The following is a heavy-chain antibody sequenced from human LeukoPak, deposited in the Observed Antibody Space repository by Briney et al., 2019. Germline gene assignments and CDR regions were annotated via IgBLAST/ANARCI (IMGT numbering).Heavy chain of an antibody. CDR3: ARGLLDPSLRDYYGMDV. D-gene: IGHD3-10*01. J-gene: IGHJ6*02. V-gene: IGHV3-53*01. Sequence: GGSLRLSCAASGFTVSSNYMSWVRQAPGKGLEWVSVIYSGGSTYYADSVKGRFTISRDNSKNTLYLQMNSLRAGDTAVYYCARGLLDPSLRDYYGMDVWGQGTTVTVSS. CDR2: IYSGGST. CDR1: GFTVSSNY.